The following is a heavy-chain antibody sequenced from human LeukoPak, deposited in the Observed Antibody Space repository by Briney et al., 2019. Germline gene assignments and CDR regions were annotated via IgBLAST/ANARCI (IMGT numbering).Heavy chain of an antibody. V-gene: IGHV3-30-3*01. CDR1: GFTFSSYA. J-gene: IGHJ6*02. D-gene: IGHD3-10*01. CDR2: ISYDGSNK. Sequence: GGSLRLSCAASGFTFSSYAMHWVRQAPGKGLEWVAVISYDGSNKYYADSVKGRFTISRDNSKNTLYLQMNSLRAEDTAVYYCARGDLYGSGPAAGYYYYGMDVWGQGTTVTVSS. CDR3: ARGDLYGSGPAAGYYYYGMDV.